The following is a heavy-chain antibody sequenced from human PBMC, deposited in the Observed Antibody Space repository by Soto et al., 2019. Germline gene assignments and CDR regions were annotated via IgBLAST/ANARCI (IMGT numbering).Heavy chain of an antibody. V-gene: IGHV3-43*01. D-gene: IGHD5-18*01. Sequence: PGGSLGLSCAASGFTFEDYTMHWVRQAPGKGLEWVSLMSWDGGSTYYADSVKGRFTISRDNSKNSLYLQMNSLRTEDTALYYCAARTRGESYGYGMDVWGKGTTVTVSS. CDR3: AARTRGESYGYGMDV. J-gene: IGHJ6*04. CDR1: GFTFEDYT. CDR2: MSWDGGST.